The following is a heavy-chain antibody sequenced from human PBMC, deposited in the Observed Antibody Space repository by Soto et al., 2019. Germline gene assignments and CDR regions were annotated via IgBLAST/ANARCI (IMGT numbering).Heavy chain of an antibody. CDR1: GYSFTTFW. CDR3: ARHTNGHNPLEY. Sequence: GESLKLSCEASGYSFTTFWIGWVRQMPGKGLEWMGIIWPGDSDTRYSPSFQGQVTISADKSISTAYLQWSSLKASDTAIYYCARHTNGHNPLEYWGQGTLVTVSS. CDR2: IWPGDSDT. D-gene: IGHD1-1*01. J-gene: IGHJ4*02. V-gene: IGHV5-51*01.